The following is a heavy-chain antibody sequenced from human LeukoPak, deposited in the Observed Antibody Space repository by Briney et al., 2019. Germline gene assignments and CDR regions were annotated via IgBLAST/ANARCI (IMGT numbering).Heavy chain of an antibody. Sequence: SVKVSCKASGGTFSSYAISWVRQAPGQGLEWMGGIIPIFGTANYAQKFQGRVTITADESTSTAYMELSSLRSDDTAVYYCARAEIAGSRLHHLDHWGQGTLVTVSS. CDR1: GGTFSSYA. V-gene: IGHV1-69*13. CDR3: ARAEIAGSRLHHLDH. J-gene: IGHJ4*02. CDR2: IIPIFGTA. D-gene: IGHD2-21*01.